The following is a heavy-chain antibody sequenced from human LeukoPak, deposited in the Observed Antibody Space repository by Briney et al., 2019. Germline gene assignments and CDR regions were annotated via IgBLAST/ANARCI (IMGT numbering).Heavy chain of an antibody. D-gene: IGHD4-17*01. CDR3: ARGGPAVTLLGDFDY. CDR2: ISAYNGNT. CDR1: DYTFTSYG. J-gene: IGHJ4*02. V-gene: IGHV1-18*01. Sequence: ASVKVSCKASDYTFTSYGISWVRQAPGQGLEWMGWISAYNGNTNYAQKLQGRVTMTTDTSTSTAYMELRSLRSDDTAVYYCARGGPAVTLLGDFDYWGQGTLVTVSS.